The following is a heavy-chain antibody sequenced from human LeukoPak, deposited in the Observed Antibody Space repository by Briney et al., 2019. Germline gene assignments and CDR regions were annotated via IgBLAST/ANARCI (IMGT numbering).Heavy chain of an antibody. CDR3: AKDDGSGWYQIDY. CDR1: GFSFSSYA. J-gene: IGHJ4*02. Sequence: QTGGSLRLSCAASGFSFSSYAMNWVRQAPGKGLEWASVIRGSGGGSYYGDSVKGRFTISRDNSKNTLYLQMNSLRAEDTAVYYCAKDDGSGWYQIDYWGQGTLVTVSS. V-gene: IGHV3-23*01. CDR2: IRGSGGGS. D-gene: IGHD6-19*01.